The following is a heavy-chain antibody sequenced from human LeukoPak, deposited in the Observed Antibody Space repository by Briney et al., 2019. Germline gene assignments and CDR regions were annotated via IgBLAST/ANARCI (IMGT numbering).Heavy chain of an antibody. Sequence: GGSLRLSGAGSGFTVASNYMSWVRQAPGKGLECISVIYAGGTTNSADSVRARFTISRDNSANPLYLKMDNLRVEDTAVYYCVRDHFYDCSGYYDHWGQGTRVTVSS. CDR1: GFTVASNY. V-gene: IGHV3-66*01. CDR2: IYAGGTT. CDR3: VRDHFYDCSGYYDH. D-gene: IGHD3-9*01. J-gene: IGHJ4*02.